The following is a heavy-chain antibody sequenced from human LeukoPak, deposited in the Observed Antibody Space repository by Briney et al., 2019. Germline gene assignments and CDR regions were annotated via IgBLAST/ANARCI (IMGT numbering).Heavy chain of an antibody. J-gene: IGHJ4*02. Sequence: ASVKVSCEASGYTFTGYYMHWVRQAPGQGLEWMGWINPNSGGTNYAQKFQGRVTMPRATSISTAYMELSRLRSDDTAVYYCAREGGGYSYGPFDYWGQGTLVTVSS. V-gene: IGHV1-2*02. CDR1: GYTFTGYY. CDR3: AREGGGYSYGPFDY. CDR2: INPNSGGT. D-gene: IGHD5-18*01.